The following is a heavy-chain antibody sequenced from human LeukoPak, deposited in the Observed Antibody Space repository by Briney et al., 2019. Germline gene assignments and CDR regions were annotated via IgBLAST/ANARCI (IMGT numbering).Heavy chain of an antibody. J-gene: IGHJ4*02. Sequence: GGSLRLSCAASGFTLSTYDMHWVRQAPGKGLEWVANIKQDGSEKYYVDSVKGRFTISRDNAKNSLYLQMNSLRAEDTAVYYCAREEGQLRLGELSSYDYWGQGTLVTVSS. V-gene: IGHV3-7*01. CDR1: GFTLSTYD. CDR3: AREEGQLRLGELSSYDY. D-gene: IGHD3-16*02. CDR2: IKQDGSEK.